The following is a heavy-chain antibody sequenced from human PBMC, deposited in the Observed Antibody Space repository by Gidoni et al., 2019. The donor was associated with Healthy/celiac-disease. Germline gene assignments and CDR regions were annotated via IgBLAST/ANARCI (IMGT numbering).Heavy chain of an antibody. V-gene: IGHV1-69*01. CDR3: ARCMYYYDSSGYYQSFDY. J-gene: IGHJ4*02. CDR1: GGTFSSYA. Sequence: QVQLVQSGAEVKKPGSSVKVSCKASGGTFSSYAISWVRQAPGQGLEWMGGIIPIFGTANYAQKFQCRVTITADESTSTAYMELSSLRSEDTAVYYCARCMYYYDSSGYYQSFDYWGQGTLVTVSS. D-gene: IGHD3-22*01. CDR2: IIPIFGTA.